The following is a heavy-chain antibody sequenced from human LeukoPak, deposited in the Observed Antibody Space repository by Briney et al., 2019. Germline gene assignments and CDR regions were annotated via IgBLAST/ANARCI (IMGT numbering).Heavy chain of an antibody. D-gene: IGHD6-13*01. CDR2: IVVGSGNT. Sequence: GASVKVSCKAPGFTFTSSAMQWVRQARGQRLEWIGWIVVGSGNTNYAQKFQERVTITRDMSTSTAYMELSSLRSEDTAVYYCAAARGPYSSSWYDEFDYWGQGTLVTVSS. J-gene: IGHJ4*02. CDR3: AAARGPYSSSWYDEFDY. CDR1: GFTFTSSA. V-gene: IGHV1-58*02.